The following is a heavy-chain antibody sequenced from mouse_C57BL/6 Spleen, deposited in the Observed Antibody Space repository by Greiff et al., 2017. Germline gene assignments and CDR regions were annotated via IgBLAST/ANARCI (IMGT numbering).Heavy chain of an antibody. V-gene: IGHV3-1*01. CDR2: ISYSGST. CDR1: GYSITSGYD. CDR3: ASEGEDGYYLDY. D-gene: IGHD2-3*01. Sequence: EVMLVESGPGMVKPSQSLSLTCTVTGYSITSGYDWHWIRHLPGNKLEWMGYISYSGSTNYNPSLKSRIPITHDTSKNHFFLKLNSVTTEDTATYYCASEGEDGYYLDYWGQGTTLTVSS. J-gene: IGHJ2*01.